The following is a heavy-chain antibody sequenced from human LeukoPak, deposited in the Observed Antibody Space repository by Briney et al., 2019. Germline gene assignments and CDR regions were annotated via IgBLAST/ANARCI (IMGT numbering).Heavy chain of an antibody. J-gene: IGHJ4*02. D-gene: IGHD6-13*01. V-gene: IGHV2-5*01. Sequence: ESGPTLVKPTQTLTLTCTFSGFSLSTSGVGVGWIRQPPGKALEWLALIYWNDDKRYSPSLKSRLTITKDTSKNQVVLTMTNMDPVDTATYYCAHRRLGYSSSWYYFDYWGQGTLVTVSS. CDR2: IYWNDDK. CDR3: AHRRLGYSSSWYYFDY. CDR1: GFSLSTSGVG.